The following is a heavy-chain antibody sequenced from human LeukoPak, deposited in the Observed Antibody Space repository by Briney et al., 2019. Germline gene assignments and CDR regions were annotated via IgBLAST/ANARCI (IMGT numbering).Heavy chain of an antibody. D-gene: IGHD3-3*01. Sequence: GGSLRLSCAASGFTFDDYAMHWVRQAPGKGLEWVSGISWNSGSIGYADSVKGRFTISRDNAKNSLYLQMNSLRAEDTALYYCAKDPNYDFKPYYFDYWGQGTLVTVPS. CDR1: GFTFDDYA. CDR2: ISWNSGSI. J-gene: IGHJ4*02. V-gene: IGHV3-9*01. CDR3: AKDPNYDFKPYYFDY.